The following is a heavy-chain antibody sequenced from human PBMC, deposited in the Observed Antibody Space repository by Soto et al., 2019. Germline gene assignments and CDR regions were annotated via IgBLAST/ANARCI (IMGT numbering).Heavy chain of an antibody. CDR1: GGSFSDYA. D-gene: IGHD6-6*01. CDR3: ARVVYSSSSHGSAAGKSFGWFDP. CDR2: IIPIFGTA. V-gene: IGHV1-69*13. Sequence: ASVKVSCKAFGGSFSDYAISWVRQAPGQGLEWMGGIIPIFGTANYAQKFQGRVTITADESTSTAYMELSSLRSEDTAVYYCARVVYSSSSHGSAAGKSFGWFDPWGQGTLVTAPQ. J-gene: IGHJ5*02.